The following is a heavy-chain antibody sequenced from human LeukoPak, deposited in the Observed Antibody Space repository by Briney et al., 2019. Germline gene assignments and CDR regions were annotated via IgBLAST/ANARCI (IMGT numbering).Heavy chain of an antibody. V-gene: IGHV4-30-2*01. Sequence: SETLSLTCTVSGGPISSGGYYWSWIRQPPGKGLEWIGYIYHSGSTYYNPSLKSRVTISVDRSKNQFSLKLSSVTAADTAVYYCAREETLTSYFDYWGQGTLVTVSS. D-gene: IGHD1-14*01. CDR1: GGPISSGGYY. J-gene: IGHJ4*02. CDR2: IYHSGST. CDR3: AREETLTSYFDY.